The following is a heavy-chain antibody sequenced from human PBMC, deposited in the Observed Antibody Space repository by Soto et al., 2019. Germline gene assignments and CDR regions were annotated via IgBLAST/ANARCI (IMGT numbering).Heavy chain of an antibody. CDR2: IYSGGAT. CDR3: ARDGTYNWV. J-gene: IGHJ4*02. Sequence: EVQLVESGGGLVQPGGSLRLSCAASGFTVSNNYMRWVRQAPGKGLEWVSLIYSGGATYYADSVKDRFTISKDNSKNTLYLQMNTRRSEDTAVYYCARDGTYNWVGGQGILVTVSS. CDR1: GFTVSNNY. V-gene: IGHV3-66*01. D-gene: IGHD1-1*01.